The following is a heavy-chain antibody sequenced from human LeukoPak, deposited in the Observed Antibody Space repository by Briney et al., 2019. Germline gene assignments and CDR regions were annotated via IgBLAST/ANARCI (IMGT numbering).Heavy chain of an antibody. Sequence: GGSLRLSCAASGFTFSSYWMSWVRQAPGKGLEWVGFIRSKTYGEITEYAASVKGRFTISRDDSKSTAYLQMNSLKTEDTAVYYCTSNHDSSGYTPDYWGQGTLVTVSS. J-gene: IGHJ4*02. D-gene: IGHD3-22*01. CDR3: TSNHDSSGYTPDY. CDR1: GFTFSSYW. V-gene: IGHV3-49*04. CDR2: IRSKTYGEIT.